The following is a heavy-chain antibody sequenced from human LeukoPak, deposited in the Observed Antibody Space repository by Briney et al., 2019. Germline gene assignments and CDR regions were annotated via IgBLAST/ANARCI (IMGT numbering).Heavy chain of an antibody. Sequence: SVKVSCKASGYTFTSYTISWVRRAPGQGLEWRGWISAYNGNTNYAQKFHGRDTMTTDTSTTTAYMELRSLTSDDTAVYYCARVRFSYISELNWFYPWGQGTLVIVSS. D-gene: IGHD1-26*01. V-gene: IGHV1-18*04. J-gene: IGHJ5*02. CDR1: GYTFTSYT. CDR3: ARVRFSYISELNWFYP. CDR2: ISAYNGNT.